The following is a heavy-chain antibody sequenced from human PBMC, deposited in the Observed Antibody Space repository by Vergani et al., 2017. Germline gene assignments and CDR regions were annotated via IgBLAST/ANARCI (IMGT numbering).Heavy chain of an antibody. CDR2: IIPIFGTA. V-gene: IGHV1-69*13. D-gene: IGHD3-9*01. Sequence: QVQLVQSGAEVKKPGSSVKVSCKASGGTFSSYAISWVRQAPGQGLEWMGGIIPIFGTANYAQKFQGRVTITADESTSTAYMELSSLRSEDTAVYYCARGPTYDILTGYYYYDYMDVWGKGTTVTVSS. CDR3: ARGPTYDILTGYYYYDYMDV. CDR1: GGTFSSYA. J-gene: IGHJ6*03.